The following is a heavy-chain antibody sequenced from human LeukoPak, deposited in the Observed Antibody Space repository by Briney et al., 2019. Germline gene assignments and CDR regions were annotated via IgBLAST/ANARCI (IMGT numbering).Heavy chain of an antibody. CDR1: GFTFSAYS. CDR2: ITSGDFE. Sequence: GGSLRLSCAVSGFTFSAYSMSWVRQAPGKGLEWVSSITSGDFEYFADSLKGRFTISRDNAKSSLFLQMNSLRAEDTAVYYCARGGFNLVRGVIIPSNSYYYYMDIWGKGTTVTVSS. V-gene: IGHV3-21*01. D-gene: IGHD3-10*01. CDR3: ARGGFNLVRGVIIPSNSYYYYMDI. J-gene: IGHJ6*03.